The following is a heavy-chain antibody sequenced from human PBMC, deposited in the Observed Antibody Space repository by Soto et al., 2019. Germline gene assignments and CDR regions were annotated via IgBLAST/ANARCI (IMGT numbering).Heavy chain of an antibody. J-gene: IGHJ4*02. Sequence: QVQLGQSGTEVKKPGSSVNVSCLASGGTFRNYPINWVRHGPGQGLEWMGSIFPLTYIPDYAQNFQARLTTSDNKSTSTAYMELSILTSDDTAMYFGARGPLVVLNDFEYWGQGTLVTVSS. CDR2: IFPLTYIP. V-gene: IGHV1-69*02. CDR1: GGTFRNYP. CDR3: ARGPLVVLNDFEY.